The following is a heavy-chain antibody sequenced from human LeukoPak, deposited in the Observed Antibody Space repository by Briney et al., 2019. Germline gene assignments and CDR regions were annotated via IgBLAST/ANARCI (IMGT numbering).Heavy chain of an antibody. CDR1: GFTFSRYG. CDR3: AKDRRAVAGTWN. J-gene: IGHJ4*02. V-gene: IGHV3-23*01. CDR2: ISGSGGST. Sequence: PGGSLRLSCAASGFTFSRYGMSWVRQAPGKGLEWVSAISGSGGSTYYADSVKGRFTISRDNSKNTLYLQMNSLRAEDTAVYYCAKDRRAVAGTWNWGQGTLVTVSS. D-gene: IGHD6-19*01.